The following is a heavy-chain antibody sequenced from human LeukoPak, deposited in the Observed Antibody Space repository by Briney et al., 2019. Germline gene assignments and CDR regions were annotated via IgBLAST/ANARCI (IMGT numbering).Heavy chain of an antibody. J-gene: IGHJ4*02. CDR1: GYTFTGYY. Sequence: ASVKVSCKASGYTFTGYYMHWVRQAPGQGLEWMGWINPNSGGTNYAQKFQGRVTMTRDTSISTAYMELSRLRSDDTAVYYCARAGPHYDILTGYSYWGQGTLVTVSS. D-gene: IGHD3-9*01. CDR3: ARAGPHYDILTGYSY. V-gene: IGHV1-2*02. CDR2: INPNSGGT.